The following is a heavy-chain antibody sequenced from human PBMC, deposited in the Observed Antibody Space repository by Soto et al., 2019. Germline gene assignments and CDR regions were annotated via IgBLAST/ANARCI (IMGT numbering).Heavy chain of an antibody. CDR1: GFTFNDHA. J-gene: IGHJ4*02. V-gene: IGHV3-9*01. Sequence: SGGSLRLSCAASGFTFNDHAMHWVRQTPAMGLEWVAGITWNSASTAYADSVEGRFTISRDNSNNSLYLQMNSLRAEDTAVYYCARALVRGVIYPRYYFDYWGQGTLVTVSS. CDR2: ITWNSAST. D-gene: IGHD3-10*01. CDR3: ARALVRGVIYPRYYFDY.